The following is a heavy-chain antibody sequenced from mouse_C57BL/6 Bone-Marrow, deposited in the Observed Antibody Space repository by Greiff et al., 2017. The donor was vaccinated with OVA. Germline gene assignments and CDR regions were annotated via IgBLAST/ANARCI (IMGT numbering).Heavy chain of an antibody. CDR1: GFTFSSYA. V-gene: IGHV5-4*01. J-gene: IGHJ3*01. D-gene: IGHD4-1*01. CDR2: ISDGGSYT. CDR3: ARRDWGAY. Sequence: EVQLVESGGGLVKPGGSLKLSCAASGFTFSSYAMSWVRQTPEKRLEWVATISDGGSYTYYPDNVKGRITISRDNAKNNLYLQMSHLKSEDTAMYYCARRDWGAYWGQGTLVTVSA.